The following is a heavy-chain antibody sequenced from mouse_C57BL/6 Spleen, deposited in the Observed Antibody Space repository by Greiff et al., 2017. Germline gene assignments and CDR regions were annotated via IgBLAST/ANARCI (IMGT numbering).Heavy chain of an antibody. V-gene: IGHV1-82*01. J-gene: IGHJ1*03. CDR2: IYPGDGDT. CDR1: GYAFRSSW. D-gene: IGHD2-3*01. Sequence: QVQLQPSGPELVKPGASVKISCKASGYAFRSSWMNWVQQRPGKGLEWIGRIYPGDGDTNYNGKFKGKATLTADKSSSTAYMQLSRLTAEDSAVYFCERRAGDGYYGGYFDVWGTGTTVTVSS. CDR3: ERRAGDGYYGGYFDV.